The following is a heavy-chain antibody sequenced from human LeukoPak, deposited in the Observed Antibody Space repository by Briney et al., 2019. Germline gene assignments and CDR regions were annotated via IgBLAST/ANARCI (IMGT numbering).Heavy chain of an antibody. CDR2: FDPEDGET. D-gene: IGHD2-15*01. Sequence: ASVKVSCKASGYTFTSYAMHWVRQAPGKGLEWMGGFDPEDGETIYAQKFQGRVTMTEDTSTDTAYMELSSLRSEDTAVYYCATAYCSGGSCYFDYWGQGTLVTVSS. V-gene: IGHV1-24*01. CDR1: GYTFTSYA. J-gene: IGHJ4*02. CDR3: ATAYCSGGSCYFDY.